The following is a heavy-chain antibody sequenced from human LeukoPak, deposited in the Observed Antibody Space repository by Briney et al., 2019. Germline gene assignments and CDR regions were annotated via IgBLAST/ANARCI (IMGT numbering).Heavy chain of an antibody. CDR3: ARTATPSGYYSYYFDY. D-gene: IGHD3-22*01. CDR1: GFTFSSYE. J-gene: IGHJ4*02. CDR2: ISSSGSTI. Sequence: GGSLRLSCAASGFTFSSYEMNWVRQAPGKGLEWVSYISSSGSTIYYADSVKGRFTISRDNAKNSLYLQMNSLRAEDMAVYYCARTATPSGYYSYYFDYWGQGTLVTVSS. V-gene: IGHV3-48*03.